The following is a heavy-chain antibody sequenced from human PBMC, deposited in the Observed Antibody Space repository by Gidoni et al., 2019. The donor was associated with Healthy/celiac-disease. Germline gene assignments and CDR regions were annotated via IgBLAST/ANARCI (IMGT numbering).Heavy chain of an antibody. D-gene: IGHD3-9*01. Sequence: QVQLVESGGGVVQPGRSLRPSCAASGFTFSSYAMHWVRQAPGKGMEWVAVISYDGSNKYDADSVKGRFTISRDNSKNTLYLQMNSLRAEDTAVYYCARGRDPYDILTGGDAFDIWGQGTMVTVSS. V-gene: IGHV3-30-3*01. CDR2: ISYDGSNK. J-gene: IGHJ3*02. CDR3: ARGRDPYDILTGGDAFDI. CDR1: GFTFSSYA.